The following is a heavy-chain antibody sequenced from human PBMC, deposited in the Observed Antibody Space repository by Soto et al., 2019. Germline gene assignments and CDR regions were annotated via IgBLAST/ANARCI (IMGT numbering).Heavy chain of an antibody. V-gene: IGHV1-69*14. J-gene: IGHJ4*02. Sequence: QVQLVQSGAEVRQPASSVKVSCKTSGATFSSYAITWVRQAPGQGLEWMGGIVPTVDTSTYAQKLQGRVTITADKFTNTAYMELSSLRSDDTAVYYCVRVVAIPGYPDNWGQGTLVTVSS. CDR3: VRVVAIPGYPDN. CDR1: GATFSSYA. CDR2: IVPTVDTS. D-gene: IGHD5-12*01.